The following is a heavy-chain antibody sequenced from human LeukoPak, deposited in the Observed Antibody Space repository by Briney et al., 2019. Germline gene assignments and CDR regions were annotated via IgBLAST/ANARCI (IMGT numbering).Heavy chain of an antibody. CDR1: GGSISSGSYH. J-gene: IGHJ4*02. CDR3: ARKLWSYYFDY. CDR2: IYTSGST. D-gene: IGHD3-10*01. V-gene: IGHV4-61*02. Sequence: SETLSLTCTVSGGSISSGSYHWSWIRQPAGKGLEWIGRIYTSGSTNYNPSLKSRVTISVDTSKNQFSLKLNSVTAADTAVYYCARKLWSYYFDYWGQGTLVTVSS.